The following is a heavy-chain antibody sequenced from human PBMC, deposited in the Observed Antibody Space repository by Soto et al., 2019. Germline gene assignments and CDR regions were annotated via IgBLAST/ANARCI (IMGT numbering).Heavy chain of an antibody. V-gene: IGHV3-21*01. CDR3: VRARSTDSRPDY. D-gene: IGHD3-22*01. CDR1: GFTFSDFY. J-gene: IGHJ4*02. Sequence: GGSLSLSCEASGFTFSDFYMNWIRPAPGKGLEWVASITSSSSYIYYEDSLKGQFTISRDNAKNSLFLQLDSPRAEDTAVYFCVRARSTDSRPDYWGQGTLVTVSS. CDR2: ITSSSSYI.